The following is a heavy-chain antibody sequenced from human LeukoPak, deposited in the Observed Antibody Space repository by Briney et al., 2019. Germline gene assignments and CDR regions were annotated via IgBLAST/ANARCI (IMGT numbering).Heavy chain of an antibody. CDR2: INHSGIT. CDR3: ARTPTISNWFDP. V-gene: IGHV4-34*01. J-gene: IGHJ5*02. D-gene: IGHD3-3*01. CDR1: GGSFSGYY. Sequence: PSETLSLTCAVYGGSFSGYYWSWIRQPPGKGLEWIGEINHSGITNYNPSLKSRVTISADTSQNQFSLKLSSVTAADTAVYYCARTPTISNWFDPWGQGTLVTVSS.